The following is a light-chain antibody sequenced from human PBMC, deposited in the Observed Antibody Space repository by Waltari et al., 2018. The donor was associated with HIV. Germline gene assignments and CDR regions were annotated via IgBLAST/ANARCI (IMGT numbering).Light chain of an antibody. Sequence: DIRLTQSPSSLSASVGDRVTLTCRASQSISSHLNWYQQQPGKTPKLLIYAASSLQSGVPLRFGGSGSGTDFTLTITSLQPEDVATYYCQQSYTTPCTFGQGTKLDIQ. V-gene: IGKV1-39*01. CDR2: AAS. J-gene: IGKJ2*02. CDR3: QQSYTTPCT. CDR1: QSISSH.